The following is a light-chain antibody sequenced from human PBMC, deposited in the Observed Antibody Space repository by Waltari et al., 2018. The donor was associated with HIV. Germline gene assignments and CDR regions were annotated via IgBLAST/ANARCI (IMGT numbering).Light chain of an antibody. CDR2: RNN. V-gene: IGLV1-47*01. Sequence: QSVLTQPPSASGTPGQRVTISCSGSSSNIGSNYIYWYQQLPGTAPKLLIYRNNQRPSGVPDRFSGSKSGTSASLTISGLQAEDEADYYCCSYADNYPVVFGGGTKLTVL. CDR1: SSNIGSNY. J-gene: IGLJ2*01. CDR3: CSYADNYPVV.